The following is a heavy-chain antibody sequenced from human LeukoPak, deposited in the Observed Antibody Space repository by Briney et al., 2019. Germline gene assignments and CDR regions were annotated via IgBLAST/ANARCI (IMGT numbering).Heavy chain of an antibody. D-gene: IGHD4-17*01. CDR3: ARRDGDYQYYYYGMDV. V-gene: IGHV4-59*08. CDR2: IYYSGST. J-gene: IGHJ6*02. Sequence: SETLSLTCTVSGVSISSYYWSWLGQRPGKGLEWCWYIYYSGSTNYNPSLKSRVTISVDTSKNQFSLKLISVTAADTAVYCCARRDGDYQYYYYGMDVWGQGTMVTVSS. CDR1: GVSISSYY.